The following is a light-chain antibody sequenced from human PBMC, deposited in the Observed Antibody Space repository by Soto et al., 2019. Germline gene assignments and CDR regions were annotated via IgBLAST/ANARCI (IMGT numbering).Light chain of an antibody. V-gene: IGLV2-23*03. J-gene: IGLJ2*01. CDR3: CSYAGSSNFV. CDR1: SSDVGGYNY. CDR2: AGN. Sequence: QSALTQPASVSGSPGQSITISCTGTSSDVGGYNYVSWYQQHPGKAPKLMIYAGNKRPSGVSNRFSGSKSGKTASLTISGLQPEDEADYYCCSYAGSSNFVFGGGTKLTVL.